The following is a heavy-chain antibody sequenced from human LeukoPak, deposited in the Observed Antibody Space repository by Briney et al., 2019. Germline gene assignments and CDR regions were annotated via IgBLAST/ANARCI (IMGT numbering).Heavy chain of an antibody. CDR1: GGSISSSSYY. CDR3: ASRSMGSGWGFDP. J-gene: IGHJ5*02. V-gene: IGHV4-39*07. D-gene: IGHD6-19*01. CDR2: IYYSGST. Sequence: PSETLSLTCTVSGGSISSSSYYWGWIRQPPGKGLEWIGSIYYSGSTYYNPSLKSRVTISVDTSKNQFSLKLSSVTAADTAVYYCASRSMGSGWGFDPWGQGTLVTVSS.